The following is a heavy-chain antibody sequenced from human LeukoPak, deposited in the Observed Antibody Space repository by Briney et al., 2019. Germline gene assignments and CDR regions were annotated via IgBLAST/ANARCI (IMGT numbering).Heavy chain of an antibody. J-gene: IGHJ4*02. CDR2: IIPNNGGT. V-gene: IGHV1-2*02. Sequence: ASVKVSCKTSRYTFTAYYMHWVRQAPGQGLEWMGWIIPNNGGTNYAQKFQGRVTMTRDTSISTAFMELSRLRSDDTAIYYCARANENYFDYWGQGTLVTVSS. CDR3: ARANENYFDY. D-gene: IGHD1-1*01. CDR1: RYTFTAYY.